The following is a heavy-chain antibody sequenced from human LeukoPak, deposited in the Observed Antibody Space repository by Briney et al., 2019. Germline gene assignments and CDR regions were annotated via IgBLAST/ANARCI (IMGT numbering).Heavy chain of an antibody. CDR2: ISGDGGNT. CDR3: TKDDHDYGSGSYY. J-gene: IGHJ4*02. D-gene: IGHD3-10*01. Sequence: QTGGSLRLSCAASGFTLDDYAMHWVRQAPGKGLVWVSLISGDGGNTYYADSVKGRVTISRDNSKNSLYLQMNSLKTEDTALYYCTKDDHDYGSGSYYWGQGTLVTVSS. V-gene: IGHV3-43*02. CDR1: GFTLDDYA.